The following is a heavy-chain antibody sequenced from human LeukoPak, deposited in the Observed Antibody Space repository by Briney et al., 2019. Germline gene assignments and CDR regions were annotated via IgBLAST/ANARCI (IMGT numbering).Heavy chain of an antibody. CDR2: ISSSSSYI. Sequence: GGSLRLSCAASGFTFSSYSMNWVRQAPGKGLEWVSSISSSSSYIYYADSVKGQFTISRDNAKNSLYLQMNSLRAEDTAVYYCARVQIAAADLDAFDIWGQGTMVTVSS. CDR1: GFTFSSYS. CDR3: ARVQIAAADLDAFDI. D-gene: IGHD6-13*01. J-gene: IGHJ3*02. V-gene: IGHV3-21*01.